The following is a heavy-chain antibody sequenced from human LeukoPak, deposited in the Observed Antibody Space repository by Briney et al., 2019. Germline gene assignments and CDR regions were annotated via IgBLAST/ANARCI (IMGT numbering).Heavy chain of an antibody. Sequence: ASVKVSCKASGYTFTSYGISWVRQAPGQGLEWMGWINPNSGGTNYAQKFQGRVTMTTDTSMSTAYMELSRLTSDDTAVYYCARAGGRSWFDPWGQGTLVTVSS. V-gene: IGHV1-2*02. CDR2: INPNSGGT. CDR1: GYTFTSYG. J-gene: IGHJ5*02. CDR3: ARAGGRSWFDP.